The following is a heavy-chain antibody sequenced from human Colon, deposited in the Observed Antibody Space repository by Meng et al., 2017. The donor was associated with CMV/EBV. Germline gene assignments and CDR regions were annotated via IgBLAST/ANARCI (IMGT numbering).Heavy chain of an antibody. J-gene: IGHJ4*02. Sequence: GESLKISCAASGFNFNSYGMHWVRQTPGKGLEWAAFIRFDGKDQYYSDSVKGRFTISRDNAMSTLYLQMDGLRPDDSAVYYCAKREASASLDYWGQGTLVTVSS. CDR1: GFNFNSYG. CDR3: AKREASASLDY. CDR2: IRFDGKDQ. V-gene: IGHV3-30*02. D-gene: IGHD5-24*01.